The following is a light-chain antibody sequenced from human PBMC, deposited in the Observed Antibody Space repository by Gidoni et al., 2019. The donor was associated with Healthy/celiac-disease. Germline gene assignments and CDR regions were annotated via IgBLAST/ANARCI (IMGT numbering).Light chain of an antibody. V-gene: IGKV1-33*01. Sequence: DIQMTQSPSSLSASVGDRVTITCQASQDISNYLNWYQQKPGKAPKLLIYDASNLETGVSSRFSGSGSGTDFTFTISSLQPEEIATYYCQQYDNLPVTFGPXTKVDIK. CDR1: QDISNY. CDR2: DAS. CDR3: QQYDNLPVT. J-gene: IGKJ3*01.